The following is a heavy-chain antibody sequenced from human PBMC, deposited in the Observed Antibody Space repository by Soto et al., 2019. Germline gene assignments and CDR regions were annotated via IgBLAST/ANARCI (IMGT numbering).Heavy chain of an antibody. D-gene: IGHD6-19*01. V-gene: IGHV4-39*01. J-gene: IGHJ4*02. CDR1: GGSISSSSYY. Sequence: LTCTVSGGSISSSSYYWGWIRQPPGKGLEWIGSIYYSGSTYYNPSLKSRVTISVDTSKNQFSLKLSSVTAADTAVYYCARVAGYSSGWYYFDYWGQGTLVTVSS. CDR2: IYYSGST. CDR3: ARVAGYSSGWYYFDY.